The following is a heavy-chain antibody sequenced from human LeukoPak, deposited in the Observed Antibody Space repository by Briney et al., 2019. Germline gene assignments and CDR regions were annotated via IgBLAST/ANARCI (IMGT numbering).Heavy chain of an antibody. CDR3: AKDSSYGYVDY. J-gene: IGHJ4*02. V-gene: IGHV3-9*01. D-gene: IGHD3-16*01. CDR1: GFTFDDYA. CDR2: ITWNSGST. Sequence: GGSLRLSCAASGFTFDDYAMHWVRQAPGKGLEWVSGITWNSGSTGYADSVKGRFTISRDNAKNSLYLQVSSLRDEDTAVYFCAKDSSYGYVDYWGQGTLVTVSS.